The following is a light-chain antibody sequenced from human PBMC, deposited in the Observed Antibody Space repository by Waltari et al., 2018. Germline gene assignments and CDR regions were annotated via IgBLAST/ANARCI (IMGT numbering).Light chain of an antibody. Sequence: QSALTQPASVSGSPGQSITISCTGTSSDVGDYNYVSWYQHNPGKAPKLRIYDVSNRPSGVSNRFSGSKSGNTASLTISGLQAEDEADYYCSSYIDSSTLERFGGGTSLTVL. CDR3: SSYIDSSTLER. V-gene: IGLV2-14*03. J-gene: IGLJ2*01. CDR1: SSDVGDYNY. CDR2: DVS.